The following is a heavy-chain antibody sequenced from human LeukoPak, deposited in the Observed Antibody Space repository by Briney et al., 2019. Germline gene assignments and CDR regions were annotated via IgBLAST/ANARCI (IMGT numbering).Heavy chain of an antibody. CDR3: ARGRVYQGYGVSSY. CDR1: GYTFTDYY. D-gene: IGHD2-2*01. J-gene: IGHJ4*02. Sequence: ASVTVSCKASGYTFTDYYIHWVRQAPGQGLEWMGWINPNSGGTNYAQNFQGRVTMTRDTSISTAYMELSRLISDDTAVYYCARGRVYQGYGVSSYWGQGALVTVSS. V-gene: IGHV1-2*02. CDR2: INPNSGGT.